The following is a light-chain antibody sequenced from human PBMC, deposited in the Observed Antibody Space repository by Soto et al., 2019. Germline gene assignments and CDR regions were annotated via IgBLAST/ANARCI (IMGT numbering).Light chain of an antibody. CDR1: SSDVGGYNY. CDR3: SSYSSSSTVL. J-gene: IGLJ2*01. Sequence: QSVLTQPASVSGSPGQSITISCTGTSSDVGGYNYVSWYQQHPGKAPKLMIYQVNNRPSGVSNRFSGSKSANTASLTISGLQAEDEADYYCSSYSSSSTVLFGGGTKLTVL. CDR2: QVN. V-gene: IGLV2-14*01.